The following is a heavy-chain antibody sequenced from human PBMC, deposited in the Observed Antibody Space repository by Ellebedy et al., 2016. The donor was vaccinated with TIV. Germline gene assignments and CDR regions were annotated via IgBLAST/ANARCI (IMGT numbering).Heavy chain of an antibody. CDR1: GGSISSGDYY. Sequence: MPSETLSLTCTVSGGSISSGDYYWSWIRQPPGKGLEWIGYIYYSESTYYNPSLKSRVTISIDTSKNQFSLKLSSVTAADTAVYYCARGSSTTVTYFDYWGQGTLVTVSS. D-gene: IGHD4-11*01. J-gene: IGHJ4*02. CDR2: IYYSEST. V-gene: IGHV4-30-4*01. CDR3: ARGSSTTVTYFDY.